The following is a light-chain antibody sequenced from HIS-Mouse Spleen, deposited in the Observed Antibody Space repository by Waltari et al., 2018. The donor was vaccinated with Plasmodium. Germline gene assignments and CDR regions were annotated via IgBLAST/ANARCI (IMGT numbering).Light chain of an antibody. CDR1: QSVSSY. J-gene: IGKJ4*01. CDR2: DES. Sequence: EIVLTQSPATLSLSPGERATLSCRASQSVSSYLAWYQQKPGQAPRPLIYDESNRATGIPARFSGSGSGTDFTLTISSLEPEDFAVYYCQQRSNWPRVLTFGGGTKVEIK. V-gene: IGKV3-11*01. CDR3: QQRSNWPRVLT.